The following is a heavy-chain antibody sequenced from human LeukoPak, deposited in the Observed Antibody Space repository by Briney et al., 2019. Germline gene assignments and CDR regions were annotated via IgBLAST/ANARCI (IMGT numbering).Heavy chain of an antibody. D-gene: IGHD6-13*01. J-gene: IGHJ3*02. Sequence: SVTLSFKASGCGFSFCAFSLVWLGPGQGHGLMGVFTPIFGTANYAQKFQGRVTITADESTSTAYMELSSLRSEDTAVYYCARGIAADQAYAFDIWGQGTMVTVSS. CDR3: ARGIAADQAYAFDI. CDR1: GCGFSFCA. CDR2: FTPIFGTA. V-gene: IGHV1-69*13.